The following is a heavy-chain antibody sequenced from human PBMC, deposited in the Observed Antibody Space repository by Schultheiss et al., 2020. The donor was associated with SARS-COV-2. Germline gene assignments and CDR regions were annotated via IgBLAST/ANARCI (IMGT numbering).Heavy chain of an antibody. Sequence: SETLSLTCAVYVGSFSGYYWSWIRQPPGKGLEWIGSIIYSGSTNYNPSLKSRVTISVDTSKNQFSLKLSSVTAADTAVYYCATSSWGLVFDYWGPGGLVTVSS. J-gene: IGHJ4*02. CDR1: VGSFSGYY. D-gene: IGHD2-2*01. V-gene: IGHV4-59*12. CDR3: ATSSWGLVFDY. CDR2: IIYSGST.